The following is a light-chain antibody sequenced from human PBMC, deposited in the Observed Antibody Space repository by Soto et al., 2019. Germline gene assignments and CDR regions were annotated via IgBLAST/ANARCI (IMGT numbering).Light chain of an antibody. CDR3: QQRSNWP. CDR1: QRVSSY. J-gene: IGKJ4*01. CDR2: DAS. V-gene: IGKV3-11*01. Sequence: EIVLTQSPATLSLSPGERATLSSRASQRVSSYLAWYQQKPGQAPRLLIYDASARATGIPARFSGSGSETDFTLTISSLEPEDFAVYYCQQRSNWPFGGGTKVEIK.